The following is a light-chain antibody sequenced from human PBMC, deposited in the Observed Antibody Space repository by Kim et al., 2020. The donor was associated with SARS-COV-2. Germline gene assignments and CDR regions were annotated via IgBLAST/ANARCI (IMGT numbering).Light chain of an antibody. V-gene: IGLV6-57*04. CDR1: SGSIDNNF. Sequence: LTQPHSVSESPGKTVTISCTRSSGSIDNNFVQWYQQRPGSAPTIVIYEDNLRPSGVPDRFSGSIDISSNSASLSISGLKTEDEADYHCQSYDNTNRGVFGGGTQLTVL. J-gene: IGLJ3*02. CDR3: QSYDNTNRGV. CDR2: EDN.